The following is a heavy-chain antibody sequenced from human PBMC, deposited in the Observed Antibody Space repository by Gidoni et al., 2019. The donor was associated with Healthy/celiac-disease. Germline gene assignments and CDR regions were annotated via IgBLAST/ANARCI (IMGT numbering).Heavy chain of an antibody. CDR3: ARDTAYYDFWSGPRSGMDV. CDR2: IWYDGSNK. V-gene: IGHV3-33*08. CDR1: GFTFRSSG. D-gene: IGHD3-3*01. Sequence: QVQLVGSGGGVVQPGMSLRLSCAASGFTFRSSGWHWVRQAPGKGLEWVAVIWYDGSNKYYADSGKGRFTISRDNSKNTLYLQMNSLRAEDTAVYYCARDTAYYDFWSGPRSGMDVWGQGTTVTVSS. J-gene: IGHJ6*02.